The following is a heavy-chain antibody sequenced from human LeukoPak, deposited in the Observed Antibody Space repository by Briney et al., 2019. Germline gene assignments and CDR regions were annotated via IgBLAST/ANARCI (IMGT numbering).Heavy chain of an antibody. V-gene: IGHV4-34*01. D-gene: IGHD3-22*01. CDR1: GGSFSGYY. CDR2: INHSGST. Sequence: PSETLSLTCAVYGGSFSGYYWSWIRQPPGKGLEWIGEINHSGSTNYNPSLKSRVTISVDTSKNQFSLKLSSVTAADTAVYYCARGRGSSGYYVNYYYYGMDVWGQGTTVTVSS. CDR3: ARGRGSSGYYVNYYYYGMDV. J-gene: IGHJ6*02.